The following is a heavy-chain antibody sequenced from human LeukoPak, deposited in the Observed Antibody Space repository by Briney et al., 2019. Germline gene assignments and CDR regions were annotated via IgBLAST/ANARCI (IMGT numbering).Heavy chain of an antibody. CDR3: ARESLGYSYGFPHYYYMDV. V-gene: IGHV4-59*01. D-gene: IGHD5-18*01. Sequence: SETLSLTCTVSGGSISSYYWSWIRQPPGKGLEWIGYIYYSGSTNHNPSLKSRVTISVDTSKNQFSLKLSSVTAADTAVYYCARESLGYSYGFPHYYYMDVWGKGTTVTVSS. J-gene: IGHJ6*03. CDR1: GGSISSYY. CDR2: IYYSGST.